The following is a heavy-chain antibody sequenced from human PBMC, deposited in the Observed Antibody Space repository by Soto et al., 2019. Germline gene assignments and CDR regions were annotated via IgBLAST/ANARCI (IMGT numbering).Heavy chain of an antibody. V-gene: IGHV1-69*13. J-gene: IGHJ3*02. CDR2: IIPIFGTA. CDR3: ARKKEGYYDSSGRLLRGAFDI. Sequence: SVKVSCKASGGTFSSYAISWVRQAPGQGLEWMGGIIPIFGTANYAQKFQGRATITADESTSTAYMELSSLRSEDTAVYYCARKKEGYYDSSGRLLRGAFDIWGQGTMVTVSS. CDR1: GGTFSSYA. D-gene: IGHD3-22*01.